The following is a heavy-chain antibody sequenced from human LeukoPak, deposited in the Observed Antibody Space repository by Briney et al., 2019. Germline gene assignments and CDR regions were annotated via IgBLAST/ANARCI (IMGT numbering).Heavy chain of an antibody. CDR2: IIPILGIA. V-gene: IGHV1-69*04. D-gene: IGHD6-19*01. CDR1: GGTFSSYT. Sequence: SVKVSCKASGGTFSSYTISWVRQAPGQGLEWMGRIIPILGIANYAQKFQGRVTITADKSTSTAYMELSSLRSENTAVYYCARDPTTIAVAGTTWFDPWGQGNLVTVSS. CDR3: ARDPTTIAVAGTTWFDP. J-gene: IGHJ5*02.